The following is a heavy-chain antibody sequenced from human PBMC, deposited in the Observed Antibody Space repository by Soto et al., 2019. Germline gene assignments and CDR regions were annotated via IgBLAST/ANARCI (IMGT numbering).Heavy chain of an antibody. V-gene: IGHV1-69*01. CDR1: GGTFSSYA. J-gene: IGHJ6*02. D-gene: IGHD2-15*01. Sequence: QVQLVQSGAEVKKPGSSVKVSCKASGGTFSSYAISWVRQAPGQGLEWMGGIIPIFGTANYAQKFQGRVTITADESTSTAYRELSSLRAEDTAVYYCARGGGYCSGGSCYSLDYYYYGMDVWGQGTTVTVSS. CDR2: IIPIFGTA. CDR3: ARGGGYCSGGSCYSLDYYYYGMDV.